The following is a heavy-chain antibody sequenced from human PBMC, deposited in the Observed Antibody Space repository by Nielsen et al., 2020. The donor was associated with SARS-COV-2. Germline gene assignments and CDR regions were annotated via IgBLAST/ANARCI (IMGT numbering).Heavy chain of an antibody. J-gene: IGHJ4*02. CDR3: ARLVVYGDHDY. V-gene: IGHV4-59*04. CDR1: GGSISSYY. Sequence: GSLRLSCTVSGGSISSYYWSWIRQPPGKGLEWIGYIYYSGSTYYNPSLKSRVTISVDTSKNQFSLKLSSVTAADTAVYYCARLVVYGDHDYWGQGTLVTVSS. D-gene: IGHD4-17*01. CDR2: IYYSGST.